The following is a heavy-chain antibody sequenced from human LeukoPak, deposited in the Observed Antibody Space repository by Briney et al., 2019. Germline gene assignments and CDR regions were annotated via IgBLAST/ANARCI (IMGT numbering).Heavy chain of an antibody. V-gene: IGHV1-8*01. Sequence: ASGKPSCTASGYIFSTYDINRLRRAAGLGRGCLGWMNPNSGNTGYAQKFQGRVTMTRNTSISTAYMELSSLRSEDTAVYYCARGLFGSGYYTDYWGQGTLVTVSS. CDR2: MNPNSGNT. J-gene: IGHJ4*02. CDR3: ARGLFGSGYYTDY. CDR1: GYIFSTYD. D-gene: IGHD3-22*01.